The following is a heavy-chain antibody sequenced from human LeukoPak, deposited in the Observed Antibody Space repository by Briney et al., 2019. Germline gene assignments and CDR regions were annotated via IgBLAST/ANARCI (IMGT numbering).Heavy chain of an antibody. J-gene: IGHJ6*02. V-gene: IGHV4-59*01. Sequence: SETLSPTCTVSGGSISSYYWSWIRQPPGKGLEWIGYIYYSGSTNYNPSLKSRVTISVDTSKNQFSLKLSSVTAADTAVYYCASSRYYDFWSGYLDIDYYYYGMDVWGQGTTVTVSS. CDR1: GGSISSYY. D-gene: IGHD3-3*01. CDR2: IYYSGST. CDR3: ASSRYYDFWSGYLDIDYYYYGMDV.